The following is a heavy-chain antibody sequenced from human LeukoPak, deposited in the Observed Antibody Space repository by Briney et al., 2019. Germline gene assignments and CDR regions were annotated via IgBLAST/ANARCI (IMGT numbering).Heavy chain of an antibody. CDR3: VKTGSRPDTGY. J-gene: IGHJ4*02. CDR2: IYYSGST. D-gene: IGHD6-13*01. CDR1: GGSISSYY. Sequence: SETLSLTCTVSGGSISSYYWSWIRQPPGKGLEWIGYIYYSGSTSYNPSLKSRVTILVDTSKNQFSLKLSSVTASDPAVYYGVKTGSRPDTGYWGQGTLV. V-gene: IGHV4-59*01.